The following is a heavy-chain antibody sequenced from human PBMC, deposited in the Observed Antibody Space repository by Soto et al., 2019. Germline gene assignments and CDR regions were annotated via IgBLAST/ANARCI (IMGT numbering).Heavy chain of an antibody. CDR2: ISYDGGNK. Sequence: QVQLVESGGGVVQPGRSLRLSCAASGFTFSSYAMHWVRQAPGKGLEWVAVISYDGGNKYYADSVKGRFTISRDNSKNALYLQMNSLSAEDTAVYYCAREDGDYVLSPLFDPWGQGTLVTVSS. J-gene: IGHJ5*02. CDR3: AREDGDYVLSPLFDP. D-gene: IGHD4-17*01. CDR1: GFTFSSYA. V-gene: IGHV3-30-3*01.